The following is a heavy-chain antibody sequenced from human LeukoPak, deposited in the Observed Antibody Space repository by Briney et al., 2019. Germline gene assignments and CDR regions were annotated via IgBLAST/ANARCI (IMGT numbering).Heavy chain of an antibody. CDR2: INHSGST. V-gene: IGHV4-34*01. D-gene: IGHD5-24*01. J-gene: IGHJ6*03. CDR3: ARGRDGYNYYYYYMDV. CDR1: GGSFSGYY. Sequence: SETLSLTCAVYGGSFSGYYWSWIRQPPGKGLEWIGEINHSGSTNYNPSLKSRVTISVDTSKNQFSLKLSSVTAADTAVYYCARGRDGYNYYYYYMDVWGKGTTVTVSS.